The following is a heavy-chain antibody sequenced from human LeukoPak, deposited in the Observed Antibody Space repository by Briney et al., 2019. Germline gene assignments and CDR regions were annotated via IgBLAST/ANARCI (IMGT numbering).Heavy chain of an antibody. J-gene: IGHJ6*03. Sequence: ASVKVSCKASGYTFTSYDISWVRQATGQGLEWMGRMNPNSGNTGYAQKFQGRVTMTRNTSISTAYMELSSLRSEDTAVYYCARVLLWFGELPSYYMDVWGKGTTVTVSS. CDR2: MNPNSGNT. D-gene: IGHD3-10*01. CDR3: ARVLLWFGELPSYYMDV. V-gene: IGHV1-8*01. CDR1: GYTFTSYD.